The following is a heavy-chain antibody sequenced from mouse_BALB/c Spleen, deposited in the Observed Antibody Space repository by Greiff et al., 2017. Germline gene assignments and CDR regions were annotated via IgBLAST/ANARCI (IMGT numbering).Heavy chain of an antibody. D-gene: IGHD2-4*01. V-gene: IGHV1S29*02. CDR2: IYPYNGGT. Sequence: VHVKQSGPELVKPGASVKISCKASGYTFTDYNMHWVKQSHGKSLEWIGYIYPYNGGTGYNQKFKSKATLTVDNSSSTAYMELRSLTSEDSAVYYCARGEIYDYEGDYWGQGTSVTVSS. J-gene: IGHJ4*01. CDR3: ARGEIYDYEGDY. CDR1: GYTFTDYN.